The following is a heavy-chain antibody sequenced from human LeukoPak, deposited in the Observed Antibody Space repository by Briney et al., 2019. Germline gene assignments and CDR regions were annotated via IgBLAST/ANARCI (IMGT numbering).Heavy chain of an antibody. CDR3: ARGGVEELYASDY. V-gene: IGHV1-2*02. Sequence: ASVKASCKASGYTFTDYYIHWVRLAPGQGLEWMGWVNPYSGGTNYAQKFQGRVTMTSDTSISTAYMELSRLTSDDTAVYYCARGGVEELYASDYWGQGILVTVSS. CDR1: GYTFTDYY. CDR2: VNPYSGGT. D-gene: IGHD3-3*01. J-gene: IGHJ4*02.